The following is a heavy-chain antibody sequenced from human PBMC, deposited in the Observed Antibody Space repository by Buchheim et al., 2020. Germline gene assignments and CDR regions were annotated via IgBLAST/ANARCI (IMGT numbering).Heavy chain of an antibody. Sequence: QVQLVESGGGVVQPGRSLRLSCAASGFTFSSYGMHWVRQAPGKGLEWVAVISYDGSNKYYADSVKGRFTISRDNSKNTLYLQMNSLRAEDTAVYYCAKDQVFRTRLLVRGVGLFGYWGQGTL. CDR3: AKDQVFRTRLLVRGVGLFGY. J-gene: IGHJ4*02. CDR2: ISYDGSNK. V-gene: IGHV3-30*18. CDR1: GFTFSSYG. D-gene: IGHD3-10*01.